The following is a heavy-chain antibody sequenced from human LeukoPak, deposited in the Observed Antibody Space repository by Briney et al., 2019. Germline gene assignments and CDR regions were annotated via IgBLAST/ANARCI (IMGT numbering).Heavy chain of an antibody. V-gene: IGHV1-2*02. J-gene: IGHJ4*02. CDR2: INSNSGAR. Sequence: ASVKVSCKASGYTFSGYYMHWWRQAPGQGLNSMEWINSNSGARNYAPKFQGRVTFSRDNSISTAYMELSSLRSDDTAIYYCARGRGGATTGFDHWGQGTLVTVSS. D-gene: IGHD1-26*01. CDR3: ARGRGGATTGFDH. CDR1: GYTFSGYY.